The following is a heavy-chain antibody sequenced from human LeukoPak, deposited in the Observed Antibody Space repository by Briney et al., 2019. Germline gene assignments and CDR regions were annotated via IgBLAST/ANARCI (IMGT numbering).Heavy chain of an antibody. D-gene: IGHD3-22*01. V-gene: IGHV4-34*01. CDR2: INHSGST. CDR1: GGSFSGYY. J-gene: IGHJ4*02. CDR3: ARRSRAGDDSSGYYGHNFDY. Sequence: SETLSLTCAVYGGSFSGYYWSWIRQPPGKGLEWIGEINHSGSTNYNPSLKSRVTISVDTSKNQFSLKLSSVAAADTAVYYCARRSRAGDDSSGYYGHNFDYWGQGTLVTVSS.